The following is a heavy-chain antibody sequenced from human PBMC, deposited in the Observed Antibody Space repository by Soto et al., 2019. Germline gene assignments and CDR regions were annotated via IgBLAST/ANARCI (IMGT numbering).Heavy chain of an antibody. Sequence: EVQLVESGGDLVQPGGSLRLSCAASGFNFSRYWMSWVRQAPGKGLEWVANIKEDGSEKHYVDSVKGRFIISRDNAKKSLYLQINSLRAEDTAVYYCARDRSGWYWGQGTLVTVSS. D-gene: IGHD6-19*01. J-gene: IGHJ4*02. CDR1: GFNFSRYW. V-gene: IGHV3-7*03. CDR2: IKEDGSEK. CDR3: ARDRSGWY.